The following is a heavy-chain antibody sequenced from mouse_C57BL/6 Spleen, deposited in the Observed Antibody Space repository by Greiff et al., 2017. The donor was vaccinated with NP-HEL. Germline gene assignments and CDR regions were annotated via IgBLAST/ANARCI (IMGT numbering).Heavy chain of an antibody. Sequence: EVHLVESGGGLVKPGGSLKLSCAASGFTFSSYAMSWVRQTPEKRLEWVATISDGGSYTYYPDNVKGRFTISRDNAKNNLYLQMSHLKSEDTAMYYCASLKGYFDVWGTGTTVTVSS. CDR2: ISDGGSYT. CDR3: ASLKGYFDV. J-gene: IGHJ1*03. CDR1: GFTFSSYA. V-gene: IGHV5-4*01.